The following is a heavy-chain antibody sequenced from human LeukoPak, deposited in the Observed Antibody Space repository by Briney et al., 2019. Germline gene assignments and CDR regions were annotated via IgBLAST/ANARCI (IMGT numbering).Heavy chain of an antibody. CDR1: GFTFSSSS. CDR3: AKSLTPDRDWFDS. Sequence: GGSLRLSCAASGFTFSSSSMNWVRQAPGEGLEWVSSISSSGRYIYFADSVKGRFTISRDNAKNSVSLQMNSLRGEDTAVYYCAKSLTPDRDWFDSWGQGTLVTVSS. D-gene: IGHD4/OR15-4a*01. CDR2: ISSSGRYI. V-gene: IGHV3-21*01. J-gene: IGHJ5*01.